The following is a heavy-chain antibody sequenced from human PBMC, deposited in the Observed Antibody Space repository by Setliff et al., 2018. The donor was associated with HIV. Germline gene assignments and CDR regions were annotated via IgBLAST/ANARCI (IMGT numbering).Heavy chain of an antibody. CDR2: IYNSVTT. V-gene: IGHV4-59*01. D-gene: IGHD6-13*01. Sequence: PSETLSLTCIVSGASISSNTWSWIRQAPGKGLQWIGFIYNSVTTNYNPSLKSRVTISLDTSKNQFSLKLTSVTAADTAVYYCARGSLYSSSSCFDYWGQGTLVTVSS. CDR1: GASISSNT. J-gene: IGHJ4*02. CDR3: ARGSLYSSSSCFDY.